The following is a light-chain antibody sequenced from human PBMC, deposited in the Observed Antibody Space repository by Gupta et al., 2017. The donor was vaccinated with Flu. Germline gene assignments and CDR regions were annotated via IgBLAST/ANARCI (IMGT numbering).Light chain of an antibody. CDR3: NYHTDSATPCV. CDR2: AVN. Sequence: QSVLTQPASVSGSPGQSITISCTGTSSDIGAYDYVSWYQQHPGKVPRLIFYAVNRRPSGITSRFSGFKAGKAAYLTTSGLQADDESYFYCNYHTDSATPCVFGGGTKLTVL. J-gene: IGLJ3*02. V-gene: IGLV2-14*03. CDR1: SSDIGAYDY.